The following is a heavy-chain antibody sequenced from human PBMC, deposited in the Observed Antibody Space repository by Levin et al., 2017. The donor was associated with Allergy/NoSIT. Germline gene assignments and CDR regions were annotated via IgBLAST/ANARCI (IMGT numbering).Heavy chain of an antibody. Sequence: GESLKISCAASGFSVSKYGMHWVRQPPGKGLEGVAVIWYGGNNRQYADSVKGRFIVSGENSKNTVYLEMNSLGADDTGVYYCARDRWELLSDYYGMDVWGQGTTVTVSS. D-gene: IGHD1-26*01. CDR3: ARDRWELLSDYYGMDV. V-gene: IGHV3-33*01. CDR2: IWYGGNNR. J-gene: IGHJ6*02. CDR1: GFSVSKYG.